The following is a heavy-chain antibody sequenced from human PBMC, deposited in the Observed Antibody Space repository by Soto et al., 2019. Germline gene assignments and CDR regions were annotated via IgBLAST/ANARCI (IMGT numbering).Heavy chain of an antibody. V-gene: IGHV3-23*01. Sequence: SGGSLRLSCAASGLTFSNFAMSWVRQAPGKGLEWVSTIPGSGGSTYYLDSVKGRFTISRDNSKNTLYLQMNNLRAEDTAVYYCVKRPTVAADGPFDYWGQGTLVTVSS. CDR2: IPGSGGST. CDR3: VKRPTVAADGPFDY. D-gene: IGHD6-19*01. CDR1: GLTFSNFA. J-gene: IGHJ4*02.